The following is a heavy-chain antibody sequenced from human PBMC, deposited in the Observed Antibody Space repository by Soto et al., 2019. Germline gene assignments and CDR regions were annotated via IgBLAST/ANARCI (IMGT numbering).Heavy chain of an antibody. Sequence: QVQLVQSGAEVKKPGASVKVSCKASGYTFTSYGISWVRQAPGQGLEWMGWISAYNGNTNYAQKLQGRVTMTTDTPTNTAYMELRSLRSDDTAVYYCARPSNDYIWGRYTDDYWGQGTLVTVSS. CDR3: ARPSNDYIWGRYTDDY. V-gene: IGHV1-18*01. J-gene: IGHJ4*02. CDR1: GYTFTSYG. D-gene: IGHD3-16*01. CDR2: ISAYNGNT.